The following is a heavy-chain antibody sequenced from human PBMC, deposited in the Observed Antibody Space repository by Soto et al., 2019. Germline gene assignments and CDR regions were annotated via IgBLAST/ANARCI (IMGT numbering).Heavy chain of an antibody. CDR1: GFTFDDYA. J-gene: IGHJ3*02. D-gene: IGHD6-19*01. CDR3: AKHQSGWYPGGAFAI. V-gene: IGHV3-9*01. Sequence: EVQLVESGGGLVQPGRSLRLSCAASGFTFDDYAMHWVRQAPGKGLEWVSGISWNSGSIGYADSVKGRFTISRDNAKNSLYLQMYSLRTEDTALYCCAKHQSGWYPGGAFAIWGQGTMVTVSS. CDR2: ISWNSGSI.